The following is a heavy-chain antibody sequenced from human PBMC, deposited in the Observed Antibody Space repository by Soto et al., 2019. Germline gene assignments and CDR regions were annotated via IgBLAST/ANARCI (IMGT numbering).Heavy chain of an antibody. V-gene: IGHV3-53*01. CDR1: GFTVSNNY. Sequence: EVQLVESGGGLIQPGGSLRLSCAVSGFTVSNNYMSWVRQAPGKGLEGVSVIYSGGYTAYGDSVKGRFTISRDNSKNTQYLQIKGLRAADPAVYYGAARGGGGGYWGQGTLVTVSS. CDR3: AARGGGGGY. CDR2: IYSGGYT. J-gene: IGHJ4*02. D-gene: IGHD3-10*01.